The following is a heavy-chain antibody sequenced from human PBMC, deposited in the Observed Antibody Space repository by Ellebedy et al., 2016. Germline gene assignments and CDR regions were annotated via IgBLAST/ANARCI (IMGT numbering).Heavy chain of an antibody. Sequence: GGSLRLSCAASGFTFSNYAMSWVRQDPGKGLEWVSSISATSGSIFYADSVRGRFTISRDNSKNTVYLQMNSLRADDTAVYQCAKNGRYGYDYLDYWGQGTLVTVSS. CDR2: ISATSGSI. V-gene: IGHV3-23*01. CDR1: GFTFSNYA. D-gene: IGHD5-18*01. CDR3: AKNGRYGYDYLDY. J-gene: IGHJ4*02.